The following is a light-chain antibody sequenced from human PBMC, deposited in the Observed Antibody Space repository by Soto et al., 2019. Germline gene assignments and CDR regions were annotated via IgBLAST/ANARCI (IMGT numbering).Light chain of an antibody. CDR2: GAS. CDR1: QSVSSSY. V-gene: IGKV3-20*01. CDR3: QQYGSSPRA. J-gene: IGKJ1*01. Sequence: EIVLTQSPGTLSLSPGERATLSCRASQSVSSSYLAWYQQKPGQDPRLLIYGASSRATGIPDRFSGSGSGTDFTLTISRLEPEDVAVYYCQQYGSSPRAFGQGTKVEIK.